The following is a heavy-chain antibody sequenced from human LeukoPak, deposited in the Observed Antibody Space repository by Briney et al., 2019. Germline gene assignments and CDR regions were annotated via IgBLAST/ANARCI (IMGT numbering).Heavy chain of an antibody. V-gene: IGHV4-38-2*01. CDR1: GYSINNGYY. J-gene: IGHJ4*03. CDR2: IYRSGTT. CDR3: ARQSGSYYDY. Sequence: SETLSLTCAVSGYSINNGYYCGWIRQPPGKGLEWIANIYRSGTTYYNPSLKSRVTISIDTSKNQVSLRLTSVTAADTAVYYCARQSGSYYDYWGQGALVTVSS. D-gene: IGHD1-26*01.